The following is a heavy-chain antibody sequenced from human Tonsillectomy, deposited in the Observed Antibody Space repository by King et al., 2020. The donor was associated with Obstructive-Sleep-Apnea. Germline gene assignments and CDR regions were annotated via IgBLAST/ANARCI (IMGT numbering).Heavy chain of an antibody. CDR2: IKSKLDGGTT. Sequence: VQLVESGGGLVKPGGSLRLSCAASGFTFTNAWMSWVRQAPGKGLEWIGRIKSKLDGGTTDYAAPVKGRFTISRDYSKNMLFLQMNSLKTEDTGVYYCATVGPGWRGEMPDSWGQGTLVTVSS. D-gene: IGHD3-10*01. V-gene: IGHV3-15*01. CDR3: ATVGPGWRGEMPDS. CDR1: GFTFTNAW. J-gene: IGHJ4*02.